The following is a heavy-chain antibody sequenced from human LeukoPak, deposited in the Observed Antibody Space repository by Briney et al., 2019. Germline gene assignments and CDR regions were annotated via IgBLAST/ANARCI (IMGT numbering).Heavy chain of an antibody. V-gene: IGHV3-23*01. CDR3: AKSGLNRFDY. CDR1: GFTFSSYC. J-gene: IGHJ4*02. CDR2: ISGSGGST. D-gene: IGHD3-3*01. Sequence: GGTLRLSFAASGFTFSSYCMSWVRQAPGKGVEWVSTISGSGGSTYYADSVKGRFTISRDDSKKTLYLQMNSLRAEDTAVYYCAKSGLNRFDYWGQGILVTVSS.